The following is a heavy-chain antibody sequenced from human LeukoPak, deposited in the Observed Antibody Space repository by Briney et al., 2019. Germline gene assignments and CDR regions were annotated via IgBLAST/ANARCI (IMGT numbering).Heavy chain of an antibody. V-gene: IGHV3-23*01. CDR3: AKDGRQRKTYYYGSESANAFDI. CDR2: ISGSGDST. Sequence: GGSLRLSCAASGFTFSNYAMRWVRQAPGKGLEWVSGISGSGDSTYYADSVKGRFTISRDNSKNTLFLQMDSLRAEDTAVYYCAKDGRQRKTYYYGSESANAFDIWGQGTMVTVSS. J-gene: IGHJ3*02. D-gene: IGHD3-10*01. CDR1: GFTFSNYA.